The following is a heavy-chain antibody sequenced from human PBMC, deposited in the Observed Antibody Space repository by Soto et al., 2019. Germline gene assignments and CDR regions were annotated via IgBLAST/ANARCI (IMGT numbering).Heavy chain of an antibody. D-gene: IGHD3-22*01. CDR2: IYPGDSDT. Sequence: GASLKSSCKGSGYSLTSYWSGSVRQMPGKGLEWMGIIYPGDSDTRYSPSFQGQVTISADKSISTAYLQWSSLKASDTAMYYCARHPNYDSSGYYSGWGAFDIWGQGTMVTVSS. CDR1: GYSLTSYW. J-gene: IGHJ3*02. CDR3: ARHPNYDSSGYYSGWGAFDI. V-gene: IGHV5-51*01.